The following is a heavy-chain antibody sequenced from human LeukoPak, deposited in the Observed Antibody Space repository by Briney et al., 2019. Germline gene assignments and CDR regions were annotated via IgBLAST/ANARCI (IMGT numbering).Heavy chain of an antibody. Sequence: SETLSLTCTVSGGSISSSSHSWGWIRQPPGKGLEWTGSIYYTGRTYYNPSLKSRVTISVDTSKNQFSLKLSSVTAADTAVYYCAQSLGSSNWIGNWFDPWGQGTLVTVSS. CDR3: AQSLGSSNWIGNWFDP. CDR2: IYYTGRT. CDR1: GGSISSSSHS. J-gene: IGHJ5*02. D-gene: IGHD6-13*01. V-gene: IGHV4-39*01.